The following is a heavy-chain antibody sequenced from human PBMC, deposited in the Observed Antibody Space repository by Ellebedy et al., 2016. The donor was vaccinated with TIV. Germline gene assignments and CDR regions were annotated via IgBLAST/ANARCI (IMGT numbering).Heavy chain of an antibody. CDR3: ARDMVQGMVARYLWFDY. J-gene: IGHJ4*02. CDR2: ISAYTGET. D-gene: IGHD5-12*01. V-gene: IGHV1-18*01. Sequence: ASVKVSCKASGYTFNSYSISWVRQAPGQGPEWMGWISAYTGETRYSQEYQGRVTLTTDTSTTTAYMELRSLRSDDTAVYFCARDMVQGMVARYLWFDYWGQGTLITVSS. CDR1: GYTFNSYS.